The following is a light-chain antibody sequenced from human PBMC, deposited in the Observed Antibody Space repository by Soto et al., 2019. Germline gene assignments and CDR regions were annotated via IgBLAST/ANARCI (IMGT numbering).Light chain of an antibody. Sequence: QSVLTQPASVSGSPGQSITISCTGTSSDVGGYNYVSWYQQHPGKAPKLMIYEVSNRPSGVSNRFSGSKSSNTASLTISGLQAEDEADYYCSSYTSSSTLGVFGGGTKLTVL. CDR3: SSYTSSSTLGV. CDR1: SSDVGGYNY. CDR2: EVS. V-gene: IGLV2-14*01. J-gene: IGLJ3*02.